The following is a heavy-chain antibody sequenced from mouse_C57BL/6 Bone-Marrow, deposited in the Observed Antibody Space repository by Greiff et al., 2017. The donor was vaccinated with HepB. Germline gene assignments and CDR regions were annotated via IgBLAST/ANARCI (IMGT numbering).Heavy chain of an antibody. Sequence: EVQGVESGGGLVQPGESLKFSCESYEYEFPSHDMSWVRKTPEKRLELVAAIYSDGGSTYYPDTMERRFIISRDNTKKTLYLQMSSLRSEDAAWLNGARKTAQARSMDDWGQGTTVTVSS. V-gene: IGHV5-2*01. J-gene: IGHJ4*01. CDR1: EYEFPSHD. D-gene: IGHD3-2*02. CDR2: IYSDGGST. CDR3: ARKTAQARSMDD.